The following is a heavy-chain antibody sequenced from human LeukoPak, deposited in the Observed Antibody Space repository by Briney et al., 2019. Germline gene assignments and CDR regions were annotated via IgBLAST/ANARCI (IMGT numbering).Heavy chain of an antibody. D-gene: IGHD2-15*01. Sequence: ASVKVSCKASGYTFTGYYMYWVRQAPGQGLEWMGRINPNSGGTDYAQNFQGRVTMNRDTSISTAYMELSRLRSDDTAVYYCARGYCSGGTCYLVENWFDPWGQGTLVTVSS. CDR2: INPNSGGT. V-gene: IGHV1-2*06. CDR3: ARGYCSGGTCYLVENWFDP. CDR1: GYTFTGYY. J-gene: IGHJ5*02.